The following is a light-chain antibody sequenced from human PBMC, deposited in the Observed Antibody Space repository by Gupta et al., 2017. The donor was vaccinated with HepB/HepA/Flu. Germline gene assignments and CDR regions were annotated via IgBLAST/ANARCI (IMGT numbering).Light chain of an antibody. Sequence: QSALTQPASVSASPGQSITISCTGTSSDVGAYNYVSWYQQHPGKAPKLIIYDVSNRPSGVSNRFSGSKSGNTASLTISGLQAEDEADYYCSSYTSSSTRVFGGGTKVTVL. V-gene: IGLV2-14*03. J-gene: IGLJ3*02. CDR2: DVS. CDR1: SSDVGAYNY. CDR3: SSYTSSSTRV.